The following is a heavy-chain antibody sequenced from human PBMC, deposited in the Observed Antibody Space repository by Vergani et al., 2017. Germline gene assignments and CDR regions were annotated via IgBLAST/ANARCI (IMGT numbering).Heavy chain of an antibody. J-gene: IGHJ4*02. Sequence: QVQLVDSGGGLVKPGGSLRLSCAASGFTFSDYFMTWIRQAPGKGLEWLSYISPSGATIYYADSLKGRFTISRDNAKKSLFLEMKGLRTEDTAIYYCARATCSNGVCTSRDFFDNWVQGTLVTVSS. CDR1: GFTFSDYF. CDR3: ARATCSNGVCTSRDFFDN. CDR2: ISPSGATI. D-gene: IGHD2-8*01. V-gene: IGHV3-11*01.